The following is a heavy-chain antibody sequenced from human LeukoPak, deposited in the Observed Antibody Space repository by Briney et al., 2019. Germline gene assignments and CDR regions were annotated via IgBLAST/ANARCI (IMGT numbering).Heavy chain of an antibody. CDR2: LYYSGST. Sequence: SETLSLTCTVSGGSISSSSYYWGWIRQPPGKGLGWFGCLYYSGSTYYNPSPKSRITISVDTPKHQFSLQCNPLTAADTALYDFARQYGTLGFDPWGQGTLVTVSS. D-gene: IGHD2-8*01. CDR1: GGSISSSSYY. CDR3: ARQYGTLGFDP. J-gene: IGHJ5*02. V-gene: IGHV4-39*01.